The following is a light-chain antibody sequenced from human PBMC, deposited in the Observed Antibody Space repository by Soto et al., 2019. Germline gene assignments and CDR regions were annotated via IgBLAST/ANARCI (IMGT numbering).Light chain of an antibody. J-gene: IGKJ4*01. V-gene: IGKV3-15*01. CDR1: QSVISN. Sequence: EIVMTQSPDTLSVSPGERATLSCRANQSVISNLAGYQQKPGQAPRLLISTASTRAAGVPARFGGSGSGTDFTLTISSLQAEDFALYYCQQYNDWPLTFGGGTKVEIK. CDR2: TAS. CDR3: QQYNDWPLT.